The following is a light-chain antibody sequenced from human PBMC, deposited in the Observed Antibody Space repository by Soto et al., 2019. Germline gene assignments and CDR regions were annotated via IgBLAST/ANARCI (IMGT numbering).Light chain of an antibody. J-gene: IGKJ1*01. V-gene: IGKV1-39*01. CDR1: QSISTF. Sequence: DIQMTQSPSFLSASAGDRVTIFCRASQSISTFLHWYQQKPGKAPKLLIYAASKLESGGPSRFGSSGSGTNFTLTISSLQPEDFATYYCQQSYRNPRTFGLGTRVEIK. CDR3: QQSYRNPRT. CDR2: AAS.